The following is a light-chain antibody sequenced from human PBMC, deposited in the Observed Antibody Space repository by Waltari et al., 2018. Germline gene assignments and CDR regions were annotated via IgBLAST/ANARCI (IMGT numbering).Light chain of an antibody. Sequence: QTVVTQEPSLSVSPGGTVTLTCALSSGSISSTSYATWYQQTPGQAPRKLVYKATSRSSGVPDRFSGSILGNKAALTITGARADDESDYYCSLYMGSGIWVFGGGTKLTVL. J-gene: IGLJ3*02. CDR1: SGSISSTSY. V-gene: IGLV8-61*01. CDR2: KAT. CDR3: SLYMGSGIWV.